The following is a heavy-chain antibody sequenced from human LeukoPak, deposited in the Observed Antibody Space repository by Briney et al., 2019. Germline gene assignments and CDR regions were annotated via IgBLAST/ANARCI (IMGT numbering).Heavy chain of an antibody. CDR2: IYTSGST. Sequence: PSETLSLTCTVSGGSISSYYWSWIRQPAGKGLEWVGRIYTSGSTNYNPSLKSRVTMSVDTSKNQFSLKLISLTAADTAVYYCARDSPRYCSGGSCYSYMSAFDIWGQGTMVTVSS. D-gene: IGHD2-15*01. CDR3: ARDSPRYCSGGSCYSYMSAFDI. J-gene: IGHJ3*02. CDR1: GGSISSYY. V-gene: IGHV4-4*07.